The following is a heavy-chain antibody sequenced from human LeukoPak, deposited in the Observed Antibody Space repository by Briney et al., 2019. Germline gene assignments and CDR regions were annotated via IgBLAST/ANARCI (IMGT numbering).Heavy chain of an antibody. J-gene: IGHJ3*01. CDR3: ARIVLDLMDFRSDMGAFDL. Sequence: PETPSLTCSVSGGSISPYYWTWIRQPPGKGLEWIGHIHYSGNTNYNPSLKSRVTISVDTPKNQFSLRLSSVTAADTALYYCARIVLDLMDFRSDMGAFDLLGQATMVTVSS. D-gene: IGHD3-3*01. CDR2: IHYSGNT. V-gene: IGHV4-59*01. CDR1: GGSISPYY.